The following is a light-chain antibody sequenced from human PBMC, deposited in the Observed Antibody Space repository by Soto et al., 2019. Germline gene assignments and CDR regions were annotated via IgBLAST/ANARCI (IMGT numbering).Light chain of an antibody. CDR1: SSDVGGYNS. V-gene: IGLV2-11*01. J-gene: IGLJ1*01. CDR2: DVT. Sequence: QLVLTQPRSVSGSPGQSVTISCTGTSSDVGGYNSVSWYQQHPGKAPKLMIYDVTKRPSGVPDRFSGSKSANTASLTISGLQAEDEADYYCCSYAGSYTYVFGIGTKLTVL. CDR3: CSYAGSYTYV.